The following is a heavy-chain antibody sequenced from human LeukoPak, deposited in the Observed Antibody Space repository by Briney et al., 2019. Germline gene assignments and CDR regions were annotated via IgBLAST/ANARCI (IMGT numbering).Heavy chain of an antibody. CDR2: IYHSGST. D-gene: IGHD6-13*01. J-gene: IGHJ5*02. CDR3: ARDRGSSWSFNWFDP. Sequence: PSETLSLTCTVSGYSISSGYYWGWIRQPPGKGLEWIGSIYHSGSTYYNPSLKSRVTISVDTSKNQFSLKLSSVTAADTAVYYCARDRGSSWSFNWFDPWGQGTLVTVTS. CDR1: GYSISSGYY. V-gene: IGHV4-38-2*02.